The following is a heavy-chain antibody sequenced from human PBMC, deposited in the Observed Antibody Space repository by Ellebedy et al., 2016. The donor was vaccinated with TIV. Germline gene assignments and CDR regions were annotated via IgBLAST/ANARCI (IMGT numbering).Heavy chain of an antibody. CDR1: GYSFISFW. V-gene: IGHV5-10-1*01. D-gene: IGHD5-12*01. CDR3: AILYRGYESDNYYYHGMDV. Sequence: GESLKISCKGSGYSFISFWLSWVRQLPGKGLEWLGTLDPSESYINYNPSFQGHVTISVDKSTSTAFLKWSSLKAADTAMYYYAILYRGYESDNYYYHGMDVWGQGTTVTVSS. CDR2: LDPSESYI. J-gene: IGHJ6*02.